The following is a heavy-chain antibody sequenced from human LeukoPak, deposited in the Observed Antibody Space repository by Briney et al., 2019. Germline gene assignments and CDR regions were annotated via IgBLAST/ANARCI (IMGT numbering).Heavy chain of an antibody. D-gene: IGHD5-24*01. Sequence: PGGSLRLSCAASGFTFSSYAMSWVRQAPGKGLEWVSAISGSGGSTYYADSVKGRFTISRDNSKNTLYLQMNSLRAEDTAVYYCAKDPNGYNQPEHGYWGQGTLVTVSS. V-gene: IGHV3-23*01. CDR3: AKDPNGYNQPEHGY. CDR1: GFTFSSYA. J-gene: IGHJ4*02. CDR2: ISGSGGST.